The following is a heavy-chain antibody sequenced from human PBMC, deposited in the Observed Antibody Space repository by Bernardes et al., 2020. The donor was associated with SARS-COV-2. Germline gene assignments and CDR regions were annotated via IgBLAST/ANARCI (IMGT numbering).Heavy chain of an antibody. J-gene: IGHJ6*02. CDR3: ARDGARGNFYYYYGMDV. CDR1: GGSISSYY. CDR2: IYYSGST. Sequence: ETLSLTCTVSGGSISSYYWSWIRQPPGKGLEWIGYIYYSGSTNYNPSLKSRVTISVDTSKNQFSLKLSSVTAADTAVYYCARDGARGNFYYYYGMDVWGQGATVTVSS. V-gene: IGHV4-59*01. D-gene: IGHD1-7*01.